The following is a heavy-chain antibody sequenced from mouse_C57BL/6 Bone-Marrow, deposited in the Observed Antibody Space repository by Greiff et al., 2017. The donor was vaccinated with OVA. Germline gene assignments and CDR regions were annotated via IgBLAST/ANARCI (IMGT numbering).Heavy chain of an antibody. J-gene: IGHJ3*01. V-gene: IGHV3-1*01. CDR3: ATGDVGFAY. D-gene: IGHD3-3*01. Sequence: EVQRVESGPGMVKPSQSLSLTCTVTGYSITSGYDWHWIRHFPGNKLEWMGYISYSGSTNYNPSLKSRISITHDTSKNHFFLKLNSVTTEDTATYYCATGDVGFAYWGQGTLVTVSA. CDR2: ISYSGST. CDR1: GYSITSGYD.